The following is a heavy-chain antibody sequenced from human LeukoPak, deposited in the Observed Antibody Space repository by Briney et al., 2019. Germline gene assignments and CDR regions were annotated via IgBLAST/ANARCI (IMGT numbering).Heavy chain of an antibody. CDR1: RFTFGDYT. D-gene: IGHD6-13*01. Sequence: GGSLRLSCAASRFTFGDYTTNWVRQAPGKGLEWVSSISSAGSYKYYADSVKGRFTISRENAKNSLYLQMNSLRAEDTAIYYCARELGAAGTRWFDPWGQGTLVTVSS. V-gene: IGHV3-21*01. J-gene: IGHJ5*02. CDR3: ARELGAAGTRWFDP. CDR2: ISSAGSYK.